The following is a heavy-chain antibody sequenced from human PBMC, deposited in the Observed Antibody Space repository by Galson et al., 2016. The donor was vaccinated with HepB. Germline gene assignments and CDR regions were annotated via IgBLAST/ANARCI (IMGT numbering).Heavy chain of an antibody. V-gene: IGHV4-4*02. CDR1: GDSISSSNW. Sequence: SETLSLTCTVSGDSISSSNWWSWVRQTPGKRPEWIGEIYHGGTTDYNPSLRSRVTMSVDKPKNQFSLRLKSVTAADTAMYFCAREAPSATAMWRLRYFDYWGQGALVIVSS. CDR2: IYHGGTT. D-gene: IGHD2-21*01. CDR3: AREAPSATAMWRLRYFDY. J-gene: IGHJ4*02.